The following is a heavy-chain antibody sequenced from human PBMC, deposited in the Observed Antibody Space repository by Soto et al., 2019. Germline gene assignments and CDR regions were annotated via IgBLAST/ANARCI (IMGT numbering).Heavy chain of an antibody. CDR2: IYYSGST. CDR1: GGSISSGGYY. D-gene: IGHD3-10*01. CDR3: ARDPPIWLGKNYYGMDV. J-gene: IGHJ6*02. V-gene: IGHV4-31*03. Sequence: SETLSLTCTVSGGSISSGGYYWSWIRQHPGKGLEWIGYIYYSGSTYYNPSLKSRVTISVDTSKNQFSLKLSSVTAADTAVYYCARDPPIWLGKNYYGMDVWGQGTTVTVSS.